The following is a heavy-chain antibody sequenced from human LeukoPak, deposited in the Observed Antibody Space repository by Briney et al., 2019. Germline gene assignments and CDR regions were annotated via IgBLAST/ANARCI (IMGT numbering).Heavy chain of an antibody. D-gene: IGHD6-25*01. CDR1: GFPFSSYG. Sequence: GTSLRPSCAASGFPFSSYGMHWVRQAPGKGLEWVARLVYDARSDYANSVKGRFSISRDDSKNTLFLDMSNLRVEDTALYYCARDLSAAFDFWGQGVLVTVSS. CDR3: ARDLSAAFDF. CDR2: LVYDARS. V-gene: IGHV3-33*01. J-gene: IGHJ4*02.